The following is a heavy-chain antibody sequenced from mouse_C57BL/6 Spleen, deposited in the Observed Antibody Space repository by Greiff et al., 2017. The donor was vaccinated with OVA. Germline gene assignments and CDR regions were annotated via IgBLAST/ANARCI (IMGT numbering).Heavy chain of an antibody. CDR1: GFTFTDYY. CDR2: IRNKANGYTT. CDR3: ARYNDGSSYVYFDV. J-gene: IGHJ1*03. V-gene: IGHV7-3*01. D-gene: IGHD1-1*01. Sequence: EVQLVESGGGLVQPGGSLSLSCAASGFTFTDYYMSWVRQPPGKALEWLGFIRNKANGYTTEYSASVKGRFTISRDNSQSILYLQMNALRAEDSATYYCARYNDGSSYVYFDVWGTGTTVTVSS.